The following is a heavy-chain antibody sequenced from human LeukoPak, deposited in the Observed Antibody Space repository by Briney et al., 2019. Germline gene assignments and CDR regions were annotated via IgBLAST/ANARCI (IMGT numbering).Heavy chain of an antibody. V-gene: IGHV3-7*05. Sequence: PGGSLRLSCAASGFTFSGYEMNWVRQAPGKGLEWVANINQDGSERYYVDSVKGRFTISRDNAKNSLYLQMNSLRAEDTAVYYCARDGYYYDSSGYYYYFDYWGQGTLVTVSS. D-gene: IGHD3-22*01. J-gene: IGHJ4*02. CDR2: INQDGSER. CDR3: ARDGYYYDSSGYYYYFDY. CDR1: GFTFSGYE.